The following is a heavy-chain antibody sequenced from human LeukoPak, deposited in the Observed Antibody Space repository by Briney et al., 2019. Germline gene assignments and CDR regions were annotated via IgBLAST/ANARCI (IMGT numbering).Heavy chain of an antibody. Sequence: ASETLSLTCTVSGGSISSYYWSWIRQPAGKGLEWIGRIYTSGSTNYNPSLKSRVTMSVDTSKNQLSLKLSSVTAADTAVYYCARDQGVGAMRGYYYYYYMDVWGKGTTVTVSS. D-gene: IGHD1-26*01. CDR1: GGSISSYY. CDR2: IYTSGST. J-gene: IGHJ6*03. CDR3: ARDQGVGAMRGYYYYYYMDV. V-gene: IGHV4-4*07.